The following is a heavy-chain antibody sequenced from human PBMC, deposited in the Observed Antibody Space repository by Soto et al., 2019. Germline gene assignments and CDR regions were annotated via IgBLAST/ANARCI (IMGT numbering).Heavy chain of an antibody. D-gene: IGHD5-18*01. CDR1: GFTFNAYC. J-gene: IGHJ4*02. Sequence: GGSLRLSCGASGFTFNAYCMSWVRQAPGKGLEWVANIKEDGSEKYYVDSVKGRFTISRDNAKSSLYLQMNSLRAEDTAVYYCARVFRGYSYGPVDYWGQGTLVTVSS. CDR2: IKEDGSEK. V-gene: IGHV3-7*03. CDR3: ARVFRGYSYGPVDY.